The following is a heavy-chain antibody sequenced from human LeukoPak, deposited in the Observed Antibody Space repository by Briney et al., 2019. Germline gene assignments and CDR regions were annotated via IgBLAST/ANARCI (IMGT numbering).Heavy chain of an antibody. CDR3: ARAFKVPSWYFAL. V-gene: IGHV3-48*04. CDR1: GFTFRTNS. CDR2: ISSSGTTI. Sequence: GGSLRLSCAASGFTFRTNSIVWVRQAPGKGLEWLSYISSSGTTINYADSVKGRFTISRDNAKNSLYLQMNSLRAEDTAIYYCARAFKVPSWYFALWGRGTLVTVSS. J-gene: IGHJ2*01.